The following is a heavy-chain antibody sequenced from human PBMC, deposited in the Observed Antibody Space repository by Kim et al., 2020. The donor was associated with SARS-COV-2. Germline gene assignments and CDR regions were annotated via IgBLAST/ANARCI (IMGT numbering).Heavy chain of an antibody. D-gene: IGHD3-22*01. CDR2: LNPGSGDT. CDR3: TTTSLTGSYYLADS. Sequence: ASVKVSCKASGYTFTGYFLHWVRQAPGQGLEWMGRLNPGSGDTDYAQIFQGRVSLTRDTSISTAYMDLSGLTSDDTAVYYCTTTSLTGSYYLADSWGQGT. J-gene: IGHJ4*02. CDR1: GYTFTGYF. V-gene: IGHV1-2*06.